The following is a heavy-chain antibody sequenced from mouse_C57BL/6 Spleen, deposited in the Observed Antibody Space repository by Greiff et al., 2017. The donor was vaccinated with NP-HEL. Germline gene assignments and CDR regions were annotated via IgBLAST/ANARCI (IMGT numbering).Heavy chain of an antibody. CDR2: INPSSGYT. J-gene: IGHJ4*01. CDR1: GYTFTSYW. CDR3: ARGEGAMDY. Sequence: QVQLQQSGAELAKPGASVKLSCKASGYTFTSYWMHWVKQRPGQGLEWIGYINPSSGYTKYNQKFKDKATLTADKSSGTAYMQLSSLTYEDSAVYYCARGEGAMDYWGQGTSVTVSS. V-gene: IGHV1-7*01.